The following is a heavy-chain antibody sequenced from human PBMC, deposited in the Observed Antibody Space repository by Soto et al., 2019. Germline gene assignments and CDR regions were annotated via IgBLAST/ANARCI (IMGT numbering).Heavy chain of an antibody. J-gene: IGHJ4*02. V-gene: IGHV5-51*01. CDR2: IYPAASDA. D-gene: IGHD2-2*01. Sequence: PGESLKISCKASGYKFSSYWIAWLRQVPGKGLEWMGVIYPAASDARYSPSFQGQVTISVDNSISTAYLQWSSLKASDTAMYYCARVPCISAICHTGSRPFFDYWGQGALVTVST. CDR3: ARVPCISAICHTGSRPFFDY. CDR1: GYKFSSYW.